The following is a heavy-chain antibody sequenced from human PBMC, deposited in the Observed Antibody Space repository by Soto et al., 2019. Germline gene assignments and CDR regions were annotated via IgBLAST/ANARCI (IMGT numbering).Heavy chain of an antibody. J-gene: IGHJ5*02. CDR2: IKQDAREK. D-gene: IGHD3-16*01. CDR1: GFSFSSYW. CDR3: AGDGVRNGAYNGWLDP. Sequence: GGSLRLSCAASGFSFSSYWMTWVRQAPGKWLEWVANIKQDAREKYYVASVKGRFTIPRDNGKNLLYLQMDSLTADDTAVYYCAGDGVRNGAYNGWLDPWGQGTLVTVSS. V-gene: IGHV3-7*03.